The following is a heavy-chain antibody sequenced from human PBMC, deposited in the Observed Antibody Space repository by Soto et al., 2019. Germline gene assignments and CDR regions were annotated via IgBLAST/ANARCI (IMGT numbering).Heavy chain of an antibody. CDR1: GFTFSSYS. CDR2: ISSSSSTI. J-gene: IGHJ4*02. Sequence: GGSLRLSCAASGFTFSSYSMNWVRQAPGKGLEWVSYISSSSSTIYYADSVKGRFTISRHNSKNTLYLQMNSLRAEDTAVYYCAADPYYYDSSGPVIDYWGQGTLVTVSS. V-gene: IGHV3-48*01. D-gene: IGHD3-22*01. CDR3: AADPYYYDSSGPVIDY.